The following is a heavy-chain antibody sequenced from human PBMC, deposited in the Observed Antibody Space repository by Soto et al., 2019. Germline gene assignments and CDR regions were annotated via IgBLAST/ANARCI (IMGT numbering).Heavy chain of an antibody. J-gene: IGHJ6*02. CDR1: GFTFSSYG. V-gene: IGHV3-30*18. CDR3: AKDREDGYYYYYGMDV. CDR2: ISYDGSNK. D-gene: IGHD2-15*01. Sequence: LRLSCAASGFTFSSYGMHWVRQAPGKGLEWVAVISYDGSNKYYADSVKGRFTISRDNSKNTLYLQMNSLRAEDTAVYYCAKDREDGYYYYYGMDVWGQGNTVTVSS.